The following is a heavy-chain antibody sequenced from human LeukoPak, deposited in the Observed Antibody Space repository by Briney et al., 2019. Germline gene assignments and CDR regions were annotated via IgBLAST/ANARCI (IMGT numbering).Heavy chain of an antibody. J-gene: IGHJ6*04. Sequence: SGTLSLTCAVFGGSISSSNWWSWVRQPPGKGLEWIGEIYHSGSTNYNPSLKSRVTISVDKSKNQFSLKLSSVTAADTAVYYCARVWYYDILTGYYVTEDGMDVWGKGTTVTVSS. CDR3: ARVWYYDILTGYYVTEDGMDV. CDR1: GGSISSSNW. V-gene: IGHV4-4*02. D-gene: IGHD3-9*01. CDR2: IYHSGST.